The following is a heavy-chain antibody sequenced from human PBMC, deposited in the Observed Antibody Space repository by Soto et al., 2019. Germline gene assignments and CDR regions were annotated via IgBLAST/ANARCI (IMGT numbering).Heavy chain of an antibody. CDR2: ISYDGSNK. CDR1: GFTFSSYA. V-gene: IGHV3-30-3*01. Sequence: PGVSLRLSCAASGFTFSSYAMHWVRQAPGKRLEWVAVISYDGSNKYYADSVKGRFTISRDNSKNTLYLQMNSLRAEDTAVYYCERDRYYYDRSRYSYYFDSWGQGNLVTAS. CDR3: ERDRYYYDRSRYSYYFDS. D-gene: IGHD3-22*01. J-gene: IGHJ4*02.